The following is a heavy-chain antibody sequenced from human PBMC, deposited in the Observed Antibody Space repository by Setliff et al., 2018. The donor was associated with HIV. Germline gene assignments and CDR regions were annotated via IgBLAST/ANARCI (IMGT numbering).Heavy chain of an antibody. Sequence: GGSLRLSCAASGFTFSSYEMNWVRQAPGKGLEWVSYISSSDNTIHYADSVRGRFTISRDNAKNSLYLQMNSLRAEDTAVYYCARGVRDNSGWSSYYFDYWGQGTLVTVSS. CDR2: ISSSDNTI. V-gene: IGHV3-48*03. CDR3: ARGVRDNSGWSSYYFDY. D-gene: IGHD6-19*01. J-gene: IGHJ4*02. CDR1: GFTFSSYE.